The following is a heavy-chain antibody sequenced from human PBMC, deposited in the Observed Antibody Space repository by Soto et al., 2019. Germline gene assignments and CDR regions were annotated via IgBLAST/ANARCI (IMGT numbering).Heavy chain of an antibody. CDR1: GGTFRNSP. V-gene: IGHV1-69*02. J-gene: IGHJ4*02. Sequence: QVQLVQSGTEVKKPGSSVKVSCKASGGTFRNSPINWVRQAPGQGLEWMGSIFPLTDIPDYAQNFQARLTISPDKSTSTAYMEFTILTSDDTAMYFCARGPLVVLNYFESWGEGTLGTVSS. CDR3: ARGPLVVLNYFES. CDR2: IFPLTDIP.